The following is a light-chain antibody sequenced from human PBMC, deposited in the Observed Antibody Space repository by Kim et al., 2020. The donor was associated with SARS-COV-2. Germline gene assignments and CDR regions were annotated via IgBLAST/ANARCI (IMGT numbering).Light chain of an antibody. CDR1: KVGDKY. J-gene: IGLJ2*01. CDR3: QAWDSSTALV. CDR2: QDS. V-gene: IGLV3-1*01. Sequence: SPGQTASITCSGDKVGDKYACWYQQKPGHSPVLVSYQDSKRPSGIPERFSGSNSGNTATLTISGTQAMDEADYYCQAWDSSTALVFGGGTKLTVL.